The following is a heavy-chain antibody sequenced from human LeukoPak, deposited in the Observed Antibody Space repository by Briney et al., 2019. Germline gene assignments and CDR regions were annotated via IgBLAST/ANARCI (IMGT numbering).Heavy chain of an antibody. CDR3: ARFRSIAVAGTSNWFDP. V-gene: IGHV4-34*01. CDR2: INHSGST. CDR1: GGSFSGYY. D-gene: IGHD6-19*01. Sequence: SETLSLTCAVYGGSFSGYYWSWIRQPPGKGLEWIGEINHSGSTNCNPSLKSRVTISVDTSKNQFSLKLSSVTAADTAVYYCARFRSIAVAGTSNWFDPWGQGTLVTVSS. J-gene: IGHJ5*02.